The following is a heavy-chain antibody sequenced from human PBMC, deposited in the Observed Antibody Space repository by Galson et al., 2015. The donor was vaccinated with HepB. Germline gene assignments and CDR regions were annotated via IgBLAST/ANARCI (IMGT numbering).Heavy chain of an antibody. V-gene: IGHV6-1*01. D-gene: IGHD6-19*01. CDR3: ARSPGWYNYYGMDV. CDR2: TYYRSKWYN. Sequence: CAISGDSVSSNSAAWNWIRQSPSRGLEWLGRTYYRSKWYNDYAVSVKSRITINPDTSKNQFSLKLSSVTAADTAVYYCARSPGWYNYYGMDVWGQGTTVTVSS. CDR1: GDSVSSNSAA. J-gene: IGHJ6*02.